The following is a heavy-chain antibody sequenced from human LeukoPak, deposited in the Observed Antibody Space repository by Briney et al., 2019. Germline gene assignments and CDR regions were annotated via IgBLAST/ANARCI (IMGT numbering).Heavy chain of an antibody. Sequence: SETLSLTCTVSGGLISSGDYYWGWIRQPPGKGLEWIGSIYHSGSTYYNPSLKSRVTISVDTSKNQFSLKLSSVTAADTAVYYCARDSRGITTNYYYYYYMDVWGKGTTVTVSS. CDR3: ARDSRGITTNYYYYYYMDV. V-gene: IGHV4-39*07. CDR2: IYHSGST. CDR1: GGLISSGDYY. D-gene: IGHD3-22*01. J-gene: IGHJ6*03.